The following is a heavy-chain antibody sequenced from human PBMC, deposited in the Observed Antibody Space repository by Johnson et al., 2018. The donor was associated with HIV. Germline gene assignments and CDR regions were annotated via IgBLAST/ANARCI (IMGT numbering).Heavy chain of an antibody. CDR2: ISYDGSNK. D-gene: IGHD1-26*01. J-gene: IGHJ3*02. Sequence: QVQVLESGGGVVQPGRSLRLSCAASGFTFSSYAMHWVRQAPGKGLEWVAVISYDGSNKYYADSVKGRFTISRDNSKNTLYLQMNSLRAEDTAVYYCARGALVGATNDAFDIWGQGTMVTVSS. CDR1: GFTFSSYA. V-gene: IGHV3-30*04. CDR3: ARGALVGATNDAFDI.